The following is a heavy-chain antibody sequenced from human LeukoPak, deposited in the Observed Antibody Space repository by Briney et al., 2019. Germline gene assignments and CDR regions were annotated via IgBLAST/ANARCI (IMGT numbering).Heavy chain of an antibody. Sequence: GGSLRLSCAASGLSFSSFAMSWVRQGPARGLEWVSSIRGNGETFYADSVKGRFTISRDNSKDTLYLQMNSLRAEDTAVYYCAKAPRAAAGTYNGMDVWGQGTTVTVSS. D-gene: IGHD6-13*01. CDR3: AKAPRAAAGTYNGMDV. CDR2: IRGNGET. V-gene: IGHV3-23*01. J-gene: IGHJ6*02. CDR1: GLSFSSFA.